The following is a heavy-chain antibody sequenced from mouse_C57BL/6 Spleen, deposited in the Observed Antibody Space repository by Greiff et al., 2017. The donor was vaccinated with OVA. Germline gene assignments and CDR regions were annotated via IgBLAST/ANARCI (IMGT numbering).Heavy chain of an antibody. D-gene: IGHD2-14*01. V-gene: IGHV1-22*01. CDR3: ARPVRPPVLAY. CDR2: INPTNGGT. CDR1: GYTFTDYN. Sequence: VQLQQSGPELVKPGASVKMSCKASGYTFTDYNMHWVKQSHGKSLAWIGYINPTNGGTSYNQKFKGKATLTVNKSSSTAYMEFRSLTSEASAVYYGARPVRPPVLAYWGQGTLVTVSA. J-gene: IGHJ3*01.